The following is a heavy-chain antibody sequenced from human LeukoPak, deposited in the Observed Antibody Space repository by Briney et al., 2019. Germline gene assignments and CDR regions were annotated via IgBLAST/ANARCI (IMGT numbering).Heavy chain of an antibody. J-gene: IGHJ4*02. CDR2: IKQDGSEK. V-gene: IGHV3-7*01. D-gene: IGHD6-13*01. CDR1: GFTFSSYW. CDR3: ARDAPYSSSPM. Sequence: PGGSPRLSCAASGFTFSSYWMSWVRQAPGKGLEWVANIKQDGSEKYYVDSVKGRFTISRDNAKNSLYLQMNSLRAEDTAVYYCARDAPYSSSPMGGQGTLVTVSS.